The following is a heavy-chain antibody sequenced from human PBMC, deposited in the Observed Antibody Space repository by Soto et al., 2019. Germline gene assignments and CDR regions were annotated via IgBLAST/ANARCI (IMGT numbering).Heavy chain of an antibody. D-gene: IGHD6-19*01. Sequence: GGSLRLSCAASGFTFNDYAMAWVRQAPGQGLEWVSSISGSGGHSSYVDSVRGRFTISRDNVNNILSLDMSDLRAEDTALYYCAKDCRRLAVTGSAFDSWGQGALVTVSS. CDR1: GFTFNDYA. V-gene: IGHV3-23*01. CDR3: AKDCRRLAVTGSAFDS. J-gene: IGHJ4*02. CDR2: ISGSGGHS.